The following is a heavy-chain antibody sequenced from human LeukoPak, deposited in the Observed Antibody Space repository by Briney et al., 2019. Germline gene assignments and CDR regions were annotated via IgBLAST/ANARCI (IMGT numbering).Heavy chain of an antibody. D-gene: IGHD6-13*01. V-gene: IGHV4-61*08. CDR1: GGSISNGGYY. CDR3: ARGPGIAAAGIPYYFDY. J-gene: IGHJ4*02. CDR2: IYYSGST. Sequence: SETLSLTCTVSGGSISNGGYYWNWIRQHPGKGLEWIGYIYYSGSTNYNPSLKSRVTISVDTSKNQFSLKLSSVTAADTAVYYCARGPGIAAAGIPYYFDYWGQGTLVTVSS.